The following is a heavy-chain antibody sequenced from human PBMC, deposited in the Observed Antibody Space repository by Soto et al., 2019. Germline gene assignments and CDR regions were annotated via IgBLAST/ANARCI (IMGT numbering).Heavy chain of an antibody. CDR3: VKSLTNGSKSLYS. J-gene: IGHJ5*01. D-gene: IGHD3-3*01. V-gene: IGHV3-23*01. CDR2: ISYSGGRT. Sequence: GGSLRLSCAASGFTFSTYPMGWVRQAPGERPEWVSSISYSGGRTYYTDSVKGRFTISRDNSKNTLYLQMNTLRAEDTAVDHCVKSLTNGSKSLYSWGQEARVKISS. CDR1: GFTFSTYP.